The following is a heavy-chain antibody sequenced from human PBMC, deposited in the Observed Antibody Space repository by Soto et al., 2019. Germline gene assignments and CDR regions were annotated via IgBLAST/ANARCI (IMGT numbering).Heavy chain of an antibody. J-gene: IGHJ5*02. CDR3: AGRPTASGS. Sequence: EAQMLESGGGSVQPGGSLRLSCAASGFTFSTYAVAWVRQSPGKGLEWVSSISASGGDTWYADSVKGRFTISRDNSKNTLFRKITCLRAVHTAVDCCAGRPTASGSLGQGSLVTVSS. CDR1: GFTFSTYA. V-gene: IGHV3-23*01. D-gene: IGHD1-1*01. CDR2: ISASGGDT.